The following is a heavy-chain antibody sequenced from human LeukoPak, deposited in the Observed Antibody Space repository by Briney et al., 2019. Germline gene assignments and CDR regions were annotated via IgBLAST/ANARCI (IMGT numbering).Heavy chain of an antibody. CDR2: INPNSGGT. CDR3: ARDLGDRPPYYFDY. CDR1: GYTFTGYY. D-gene: IGHD2-21*01. Sequence: ASVKVSCKASGYTFTGYYMHWVRQAPGQGLEWMGWINPNSGGTNYAQEFQGRVTMTRDTSISTAYMELSRLRSDDTAVYYCARDLGDRPPYYFDYWGQGTLVTVSS. J-gene: IGHJ4*02. V-gene: IGHV1-2*02.